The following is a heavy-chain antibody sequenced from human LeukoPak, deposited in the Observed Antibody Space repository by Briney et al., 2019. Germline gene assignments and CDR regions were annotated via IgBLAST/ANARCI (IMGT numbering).Heavy chain of an antibody. J-gene: IGHJ5*02. Sequence: SETLSLTYSVSGGSINSYYWSWIRQPPGKGLEWAAHIYYSGSTNCNTSLKSRVTMSVDTSKNQFSLRLSSVTAADTAVYYCARERVDIVVVPAATGFDPWGQGTLVTVSS. D-gene: IGHD2-2*03. CDR3: ARERVDIVVVPAATGFDP. CDR1: GGSINSYY. V-gene: IGHV4-59*12. CDR2: IYYSGST.